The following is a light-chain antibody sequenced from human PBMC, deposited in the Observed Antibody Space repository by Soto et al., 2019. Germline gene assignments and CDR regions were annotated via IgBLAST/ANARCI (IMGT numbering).Light chain of an antibody. Sequence: EIIMTQFPATLSVFPGERATLSCRASQSIGNNLVWYQQRPGQAPRLVIYNVFTRVTGTPARISGGGSGTEFTLTISSLQSEDTAVYYCQLYNTWPWTFGQGTKVEI. J-gene: IGKJ1*01. CDR2: NVF. V-gene: IGKV3-15*01. CDR1: QSIGNN. CDR3: QLYNTWPWT.